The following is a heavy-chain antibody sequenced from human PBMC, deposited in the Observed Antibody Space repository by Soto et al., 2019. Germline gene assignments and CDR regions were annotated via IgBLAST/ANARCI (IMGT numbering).Heavy chain of an antibody. CDR1: GYTFTSYA. Sequence: VASVKVSCKASGYTFTSYAMHWVRQAPGQRLEWMGWINAGNGNTKYSQKFQGRVTITRDTSASTAYMELSSLRSEDTAVYYCARDAGEGATEDGFDYWGQGTLVTVSS. CDR3: ARDAGEGATEDGFDY. J-gene: IGHJ4*02. V-gene: IGHV1-3*01. CDR2: INAGNGNT. D-gene: IGHD1-26*01.